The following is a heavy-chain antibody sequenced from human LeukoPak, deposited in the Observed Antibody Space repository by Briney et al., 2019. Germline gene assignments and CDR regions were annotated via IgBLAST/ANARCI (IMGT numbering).Heavy chain of an antibody. CDR1: GFTVSSNY. V-gene: IGHV3-66*01. J-gene: IGHJ4*02. D-gene: IGHD5-12*01. CDR3: ARDLGGGYNFGY. CDR2: IYSGGST. Sequence: GGSLRLSCAAPGFTVSSNYMSWVRQPPGKGLEWVSVIYSGGSTYYADSVKGRFIISRDNSKNTLYLQMNSLRADDTAVYYCARDLGGGYNFGYWGQGTLVTVSS.